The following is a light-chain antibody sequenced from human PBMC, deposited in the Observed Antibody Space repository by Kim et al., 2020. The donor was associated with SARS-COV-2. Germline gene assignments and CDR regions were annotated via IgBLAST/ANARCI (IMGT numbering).Light chain of an antibody. CDR3: QSADSSGVV. V-gene: IGLV3-25*03. Sequence: SVSPGQTAMITCSGDALPKQYASWYQQKPGQAPVLVIYTDSARPSGIPERFSGSSSGTTVTLPISGVQAEDEPDYFCQSADSSGVVFGGGTQLTFL. J-gene: IGLJ2*01. CDR1: ALPKQY. CDR2: TDS.